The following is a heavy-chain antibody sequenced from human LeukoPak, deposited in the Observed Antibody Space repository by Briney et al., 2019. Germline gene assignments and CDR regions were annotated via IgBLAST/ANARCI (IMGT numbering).Heavy chain of an antibody. CDR1: GFTLSSYR. J-gene: IGHJ4*02. CDR3: ARGGLIAVARSDY. V-gene: IGHV3-21*01. D-gene: IGHD6-19*01. CDR2: ISSSSSYI. Sequence: GGPLSLFCAACGFTLSSYRVNWVRQAPGKALEWVSSISSSSSYIYYADSVKGRFTISRDNAKNSLYLQMNSLRAEDTAVYYCARGGLIAVARSDYWGQGTLVTVSS.